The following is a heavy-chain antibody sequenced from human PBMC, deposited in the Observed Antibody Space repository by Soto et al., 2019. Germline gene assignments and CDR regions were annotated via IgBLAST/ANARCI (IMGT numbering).Heavy chain of an antibody. V-gene: IGHV1-46*01. CDR2: INPSGGST. D-gene: IGHD2-15*01. Sequence: QVQLVQSGAEVKKPGASVKVSCKASGYTFTSYYMHWVRQAPGQGLEWMGIINPSGGSTSYAQKFQGRVTMTRDTSTSTVYRELSSLRSEDTAVYYCASSGGSWDLDYWGQGTLVTVSS. CDR1: GYTFTSYY. CDR3: ASSGGSWDLDY. J-gene: IGHJ4*02.